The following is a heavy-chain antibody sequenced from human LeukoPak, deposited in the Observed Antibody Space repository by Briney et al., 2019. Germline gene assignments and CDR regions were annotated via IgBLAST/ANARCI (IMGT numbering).Heavy chain of an antibody. Sequence: GASVKVSCKASGYTFNTYNIHWVRQAPGQGLEWVGIVNPSGGSTSYAQNFQGRVTLTRDTSTSTVYMELRSLRSEDTALYYCARDADYYGSGPFDYWGQGTLVTVSS. CDR1: GYTFNTYN. V-gene: IGHV1-46*02. CDR3: ARDADYYGSGPFDY. D-gene: IGHD3-10*01. J-gene: IGHJ4*02. CDR2: VNPSGGST.